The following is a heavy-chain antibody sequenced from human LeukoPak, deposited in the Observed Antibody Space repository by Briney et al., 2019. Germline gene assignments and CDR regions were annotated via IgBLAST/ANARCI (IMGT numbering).Heavy chain of an antibody. Sequence: GGSLRLSCAASGFTFSSYGMHWVRQAPGKGPEWVAVMSYDGSKEYYADSVKGRFTISRDNSKNTLYLQMNSLRVEDTAVYYCARDPYGSGSYWSQGTLVTVSS. V-gene: IGHV3-30*03. CDR3: ARDPYGSGSY. CDR1: GFTFSSYG. J-gene: IGHJ4*02. CDR2: MSYDGSKE. D-gene: IGHD3-10*01.